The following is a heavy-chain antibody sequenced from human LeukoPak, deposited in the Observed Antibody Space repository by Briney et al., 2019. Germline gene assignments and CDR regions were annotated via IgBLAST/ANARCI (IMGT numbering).Heavy chain of an antibody. CDR2: ISSSSSYI. J-gene: IGHJ4*02. CDR3: ARDEIDSSGWYYFDY. CDR1: GLTSGSNS. Sequence: GGSLRLSCAASGLTSGSNSMNWVRRAPGKGLEWVPSISSSSSYIYYADSVKGRFTISRDNAKNSLYLQMNSLRAEDTAVYYCARDEIDSSGWYYFDYWGQGTLVTVSS. D-gene: IGHD6-19*01. V-gene: IGHV3-21*01.